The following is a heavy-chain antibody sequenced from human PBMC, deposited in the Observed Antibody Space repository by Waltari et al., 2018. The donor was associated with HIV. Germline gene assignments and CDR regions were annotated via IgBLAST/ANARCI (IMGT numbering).Heavy chain of an antibody. J-gene: IGHJ4*02. V-gene: IGHV3-7*04. Sequence: EVQLVESGGGLVQPGGSLRLSCAASGFTFSSFWMSWVGQAAGKGLEWVANIKQDGSEKYYVDSVNGRFTISRDNAENSLYLQMNSLRAEDTAVYYCARGGFYGSGSKVNWGQGTLVTVSS. CDR1: GFTFSSFW. CDR3: ARGGFYGSGSKVN. D-gene: IGHD3-10*01. CDR2: IKQDGSEK.